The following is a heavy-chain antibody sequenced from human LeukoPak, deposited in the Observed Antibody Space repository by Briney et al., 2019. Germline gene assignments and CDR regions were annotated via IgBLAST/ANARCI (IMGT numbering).Heavy chain of an antibody. J-gene: IGHJ4*02. Sequence: GGSLRLSCTPCGFIYTSYGKHCLRQSPGKGLEWVALITYDGYYKYYSDSVKGRFTISSDTSKNTLYLQFKSLRAEDTAAYYCARDLSAVAGASLMGHWGQGTLVTVSS. CDR3: ARDLSAVAGASLMGH. CDR2: ITYDGYYK. V-gene: IGHV3-30*03. CDR1: GFIYTSYG. D-gene: IGHD6-19*01.